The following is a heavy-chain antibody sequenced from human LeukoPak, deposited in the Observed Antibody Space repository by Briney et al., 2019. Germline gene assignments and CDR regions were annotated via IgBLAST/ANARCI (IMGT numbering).Heavy chain of an antibody. Sequence: GGSLRLSCAASGFTFSNYWMTWVRQAPGKGLEWVANIKLDGSEKNYVDSVKGRFTISRDNTKNSLYLQMNSLRAEDTAVFYCARDQYDTWSRRGNFDSWGQGTLVIVSS. J-gene: IGHJ4*02. CDR1: GFTFSNYW. CDR2: IKLDGSEK. D-gene: IGHD3-3*01. CDR3: ARDQYDTWSRRGNFDS. V-gene: IGHV3-7*03.